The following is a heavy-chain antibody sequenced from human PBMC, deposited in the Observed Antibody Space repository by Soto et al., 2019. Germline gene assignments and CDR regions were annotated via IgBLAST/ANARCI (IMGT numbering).Heavy chain of an antibody. D-gene: IGHD2-2*01. Sequence: GESLKISCKGSGYSFTSYWISWVRQMPGKGLEWMGRIDPSDSYTNYSPSFQGQVTISADKSISTAYLQWSSLKASDTAMYYCARYCSSTSCQEGHYYYYGMDVWGQGTTVTVSS. V-gene: IGHV5-10-1*04. CDR3: ARYCSSTSCQEGHYYYYGMDV. CDR1: GYSFTSYW. CDR2: IDPSDSYT. J-gene: IGHJ6*02.